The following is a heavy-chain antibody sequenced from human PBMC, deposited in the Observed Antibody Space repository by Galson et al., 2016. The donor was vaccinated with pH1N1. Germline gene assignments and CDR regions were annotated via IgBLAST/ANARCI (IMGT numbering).Heavy chain of an antibody. CDR2: ISGGGGST. D-gene: IGHD1-26*01. CDR3: AKAHTTRSGTYPYFFDY. V-gene: IGHV3-23*01. J-gene: IGHJ4*02. Sequence: SLRLSCAASGFTFSSYAVSWVRQAPGKGLEWVSGISGGGGSTSYADSVKGRFTISRDNSRNTLYLQMNSLRADDTAVYYCAKAHTTRSGTYPYFFDYWGQGTLVTVSS. CDR1: GFTFSSYA.